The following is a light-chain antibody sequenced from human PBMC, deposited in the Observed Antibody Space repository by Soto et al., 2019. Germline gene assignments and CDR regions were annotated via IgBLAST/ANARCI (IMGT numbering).Light chain of an antibody. CDR3: QQNNKWPPVT. Sequence: EVVMTQYPATVSVSPGEGVTLSCRASQTISNDLAWYQQKPGQAPRLLIYGASTRATGVPARFSGGGSGTEFTLTISSLQSEDFAFYYCQQNNKWPPVTFGGGTKVEIK. V-gene: IGKV3-15*01. CDR1: QTISND. CDR2: GAS. J-gene: IGKJ4*01.